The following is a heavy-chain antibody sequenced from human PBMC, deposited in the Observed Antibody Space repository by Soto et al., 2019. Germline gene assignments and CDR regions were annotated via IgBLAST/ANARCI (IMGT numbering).Heavy chain of an antibody. V-gene: IGHV4-30-4*01. J-gene: IGHJ4*02. CDR2: IYYSGST. CDR1: GGSISSGDYY. CDR3: ARARIVVAGTIVDY. D-gene: IGHD6-19*01. Sequence: SETLSLTCTVSGGSISSGDYYWSWIRQPPGKGLEWIGYIYYSGSTYYNPSLKSRVTISVDTSKNQFSLELSSVTAADTAVYYCARARIVVAGTIVDYWGQGTLVTVSS.